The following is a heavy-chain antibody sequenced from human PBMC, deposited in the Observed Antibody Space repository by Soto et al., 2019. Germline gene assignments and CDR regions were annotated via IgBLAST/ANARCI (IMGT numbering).Heavy chain of an antibody. D-gene: IGHD6-13*01. CDR3: AHYSSTSSFDY. V-gene: IGHV2-5*02. CDR1: GFSLSTSGMG. J-gene: IGHJ4*02. CDR2: IYWDDDK. Sequence: QITLKESGPTLVKPTQTFTLACTFSGFSLSTSGMGVGWIRQPPGKALEWLALIYWDDDKRYSPSLKSRLTITKDTSKTQVVLTMTHMDPVDTATYYCAHYSSTSSFDYWGQGTLVTVSS.